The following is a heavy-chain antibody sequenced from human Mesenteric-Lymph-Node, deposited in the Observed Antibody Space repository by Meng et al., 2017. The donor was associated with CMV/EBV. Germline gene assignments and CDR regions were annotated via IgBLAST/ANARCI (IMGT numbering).Heavy chain of an antibody. J-gene: IGHJ6*02. CDR2: INPNNGGI. CDR3: ATGRYYYYGMDV. Sequence: ASVKVSCKPSGYTFTDYYIYWVRQAPGQGLEWMGWINPNNGGIKYAQKFQGRVTMTEDTSTDTAYMELSSLRSEDTAVYYCATGRYYYYGMDVWGQGTTVTVSS. V-gene: IGHV1-2*02. CDR1: GYTFTDYY.